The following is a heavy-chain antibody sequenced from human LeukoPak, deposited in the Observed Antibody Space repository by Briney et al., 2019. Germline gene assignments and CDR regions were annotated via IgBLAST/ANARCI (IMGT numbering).Heavy chain of an antibody. J-gene: IGHJ5*02. Sequence: PGGSLRLSCAASGFTVSNNYMSWVRQAPGRRLEWVSVIYSGGTIYYADSVKGRFTISRDNSKNTLFLQMNSLRAEDTAVYYCARDRVAAAGTNWFDPWGQGTLVTVSS. CDR1: GFTVSNNY. V-gene: IGHV3-53*01. CDR2: IYSGGTI. CDR3: ARDRVAAAGTNWFDP. D-gene: IGHD6-13*01.